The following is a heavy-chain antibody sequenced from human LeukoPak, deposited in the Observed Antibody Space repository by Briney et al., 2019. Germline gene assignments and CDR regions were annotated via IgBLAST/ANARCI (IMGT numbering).Heavy chain of an antibody. J-gene: IGHJ5*02. V-gene: IGHV4-59*01. CDR3: AREGYCDRGTCNNWFDP. CDR2: IYSSGST. Sequence: SETLSLTCTVSGGXISGFYCSWIRQPPGKGLEWIGYIYSSGSTNYSPSFRSRVTMSVDTSENQFSLKLTSVNAADTAVYYCAREGYCDRGTCNNWFDPWGQGTLVTVSS. CDR1: GGXISGFY. D-gene: IGHD2-15*01.